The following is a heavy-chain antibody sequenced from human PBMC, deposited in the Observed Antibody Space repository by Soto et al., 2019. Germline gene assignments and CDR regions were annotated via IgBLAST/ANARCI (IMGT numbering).Heavy chain of an antibody. CDR1: GYTFTSYY. V-gene: IGHV1-46*01. CDR3: VLSSSWYGRWFDP. Sequence: QVQLVQSGAEVKKPGASVKVSCKASGYTFTSYYMHWVRQAPGQGLEWMGIINPSGGSTSYAQKFQGRVTMTRDTSTSTVYMELSSLRSEDTAVYYCVLSSSWYGRWFDPWGQGTLVTVSS. D-gene: IGHD6-13*01. J-gene: IGHJ5*02. CDR2: INPSGGST.